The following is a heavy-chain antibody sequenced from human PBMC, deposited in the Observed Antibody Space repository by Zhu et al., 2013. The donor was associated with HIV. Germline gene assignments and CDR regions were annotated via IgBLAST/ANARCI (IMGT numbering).Heavy chain of an antibody. CDR3: ARVRQTKDRGYIYGGPVYHSYGMDV. J-gene: IGHJ6*02. Sequence: QVQLVQSGAEVQKPGASVKVSCKASGYTFTDYYIHWVRQAPGQGLEWMGWINAKSGGINYAQKFQGRVTMTRDSSITTAYMDLTSLTSDDTAIYYCARVRQTKDRGYIYGGPVYHSYGMDVWGQGTTVTISS. CDR1: GYTFTDYY. V-gene: IGHV1-2*02. D-gene: IGHD5-18*01. CDR2: INAKSGGI.